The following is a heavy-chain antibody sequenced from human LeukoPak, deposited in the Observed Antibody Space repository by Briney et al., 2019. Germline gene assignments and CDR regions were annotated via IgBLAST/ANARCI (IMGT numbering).Heavy chain of an antibody. D-gene: IGHD2-2*01. Sequence: GGSLRLSCAASGFTFSSYAMHWVRQAPGKGLEWVAVISYDGSNKYYADSVKGRFTISRDNSKNTLYLQMNSLRAEDTAVYYCAREMTLGYCSSTSCANWFDPWGQGTLVTVSS. J-gene: IGHJ5*02. CDR3: AREMTLGYCSSTSCANWFDP. V-gene: IGHV3-30-3*01. CDR1: GFTFSSYA. CDR2: ISYDGSNK.